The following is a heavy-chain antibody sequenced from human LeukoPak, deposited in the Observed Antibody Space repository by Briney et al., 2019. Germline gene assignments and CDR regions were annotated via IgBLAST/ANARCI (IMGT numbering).Heavy chain of an antibody. V-gene: IGHV1-2*06. CDR1: GYTFTDYY. D-gene: IGHD3-22*01. J-gene: IGHJ4*02. CDR3: ARGRGARYYDSSGLYYFDY. CDR2: NNPNSGGT. Sequence: ASVKVSCKASGYTFTDYYIHWVRQAPGQGLEWLGRNNPNSGGTKYAQQFQGRVTMTRETSISTPYMEQSRLTSDDTAVYYCARGRGARYYDSSGLYYFDYWGQGTLVTVSS.